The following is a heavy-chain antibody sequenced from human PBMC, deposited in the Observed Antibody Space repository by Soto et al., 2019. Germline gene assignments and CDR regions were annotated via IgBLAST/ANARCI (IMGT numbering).Heavy chain of an antibody. CDR1: GYIFVNYG. J-gene: IGHJ6*02. V-gene: IGHV1-18*01. CDR3: VMVDNYVTPTPQDV. CDR2: ISPYTGNT. Sequence: QVQLVQSGDEVKKPGASVKVSCKASGYIFVNYGIAWVRQAPRQGLEWMGWISPYTGNTHSASKVQGRLTMTTDTPTSTSYMDLGSLTSDDTAVYYCVMVDNYVTPTPQDVWGQGTTVTVSS. D-gene: IGHD3-16*01.